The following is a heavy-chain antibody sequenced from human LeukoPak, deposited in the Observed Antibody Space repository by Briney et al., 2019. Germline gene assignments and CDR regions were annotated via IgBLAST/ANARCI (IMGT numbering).Heavy chain of an antibody. CDR3: AKDSGIAVAGTLRAFDI. V-gene: IGHV3-30*18. CDR1: GFTFSSYG. Sequence: PGGSLRLSCAASGFTFSSYGMHWVRQAPGKGLEWVAVISYDGSNIYFADSVKGRFTISRDNSKNTLYLQMNSLRAEDTAVYYCAKDSGIAVAGTLRAFDIWGQGTMVTVSS. J-gene: IGHJ3*02. D-gene: IGHD6-19*01. CDR2: ISYDGSNI.